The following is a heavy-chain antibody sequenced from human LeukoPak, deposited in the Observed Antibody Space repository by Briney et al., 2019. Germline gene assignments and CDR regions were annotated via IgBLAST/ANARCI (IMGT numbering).Heavy chain of an antibody. V-gene: IGHV1-69*13. J-gene: IGHJ6*02. CDR2: IIPIFGTA. Sequence: ASVKVSCKASGGTFSSYAISWVRQAPGQGLEWMGGIIPIFGTANYAQKFQGRVTITADESTSTAYMELSSLRSEDTAVYYCAQDSSSWLRKLDYSSGMNFWAQGPTVTVSS. CDR1: GGTFSSYA. D-gene: IGHD6-13*01. CDR3: AQDSSSWLRKLDYSSGMNF.